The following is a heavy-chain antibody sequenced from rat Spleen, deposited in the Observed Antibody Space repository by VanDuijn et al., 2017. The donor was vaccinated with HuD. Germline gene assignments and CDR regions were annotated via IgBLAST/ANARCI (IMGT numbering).Heavy chain of an antibody. J-gene: IGHJ4*01. D-gene: IGHD1-8*01. V-gene: IGHV5-29*01. CDR1: GFTFSDYY. CDR3: ARGTTVATKVMDA. Sequence: EVQMVESDGGLVQPGRSLKLSCAASGFTFSDYYMAWVRQAPTKGLEWVATISYDGGNTYCRDSVKGRFTISRDDAKSTLYLQMDSLRSEDTATYYCARGTTVATKVMDAWGQGASVTVSS. CDR2: ISYDGGNT.